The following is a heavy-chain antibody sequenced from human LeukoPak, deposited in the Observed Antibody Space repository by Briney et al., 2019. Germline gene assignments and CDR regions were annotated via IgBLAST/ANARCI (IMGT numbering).Heavy chain of an antibody. CDR1: GFTLRNYA. J-gene: IGHJ4*02. CDR3: ARDVDTAMGVDY. Sequence: GGSLRLSCAASGFTLRNYAMSWVRQAPGKGLEWVSAISGGGGTTYYADSVKGRFTISRDNSKNTLFLQMNSVRAEDTAVYYCARDVDTAMGVDYWGQGTLSPSPQ. D-gene: IGHD5-18*01. CDR2: ISGGGGTT. V-gene: IGHV3-23*01.